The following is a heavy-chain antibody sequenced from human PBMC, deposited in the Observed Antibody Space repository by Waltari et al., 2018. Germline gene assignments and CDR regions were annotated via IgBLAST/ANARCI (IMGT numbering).Heavy chain of an antibody. V-gene: IGHV4-59*01. CDR3: ARVPERYYDSSGYSYYFDY. Sequence: QVQLQESGPGLVKPSETLSLTCTVSGGSISSYYWSWIRQPPGKGLEWIGYIYYSGSTNANPSLKSRVTIAVDTSKNQCSLKLSSVTAADTAVYYCARVPERYYDSSGYSYYFDYWGQGTLVTVSS. D-gene: IGHD3-22*01. CDR2: IYYSGST. CDR1: GGSISSYY. J-gene: IGHJ4*02.